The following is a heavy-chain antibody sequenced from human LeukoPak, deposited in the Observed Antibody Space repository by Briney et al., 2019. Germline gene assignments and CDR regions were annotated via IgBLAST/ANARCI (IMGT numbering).Heavy chain of an antibody. Sequence: SETLSLTCTVSGGSISSYYWSWIWQPAGKGLEWIGRFYTSGSTNYNPSLKSRVTMSVDTSKNQFSLKLSSVTAADTAVYYCARVGGTLISFDYWGQGTLVTVSS. CDR3: ARVGGTLISFDY. CDR2: FYTSGST. J-gene: IGHJ4*02. CDR1: GGSISSYY. D-gene: IGHD3-16*01. V-gene: IGHV4-4*07.